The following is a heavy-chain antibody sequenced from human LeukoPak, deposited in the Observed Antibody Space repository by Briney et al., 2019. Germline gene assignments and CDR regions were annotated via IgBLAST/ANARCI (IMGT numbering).Heavy chain of an antibody. CDR1: GFTFSSYA. CDR2: ISGSGVST. V-gene: IGHV3-23*01. J-gene: IGHJ4*02. Sequence: GGSLRLSCAASGFTFSSYAMNWVRQAPGKGLEWVSAISGSGVSTYYADSVKGRFTVSRDTSKNTLYLQMNSLRAEDTAVYYCAKDPGYYGSGSFADWGQGTLVTVSS. CDR3: AKDPGYYGSGSFAD. D-gene: IGHD3-10*01.